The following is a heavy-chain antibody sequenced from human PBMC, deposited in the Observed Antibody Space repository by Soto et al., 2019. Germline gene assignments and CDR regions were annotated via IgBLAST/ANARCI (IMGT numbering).Heavy chain of an antibody. D-gene: IGHD5-18*01. J-gene: IGHJ4*02. CDR3: ARDSGYSYRTTFDY. CDR1: GGSISSYY. Sequence: PSETLSLTCTVSGGSISSYYWSWIRQPPGKGLEWIGEINHSGSTNYNPSLKSRVTISVDTSKNQFSLKLSSVTAADTAVYYCARDSGYSYRTTFDYWGQGTLVTVSS. V-gene: IGHV4-34*01. CDR2: INHSGST.